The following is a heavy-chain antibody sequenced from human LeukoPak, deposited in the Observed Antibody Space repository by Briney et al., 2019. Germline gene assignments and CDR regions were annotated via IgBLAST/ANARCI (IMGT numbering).Heavy chain of an antibody. CDR1: GYTFTSYY. V-gene: IGHV1-46*01. Sequence: GASVKVSCKASGYTFTSYYMHWVRQAPGQGLEWMGIINPSGGSTSYAQKFQGRVTMTRDMSTSTVYMELSSLRSEDTAVYYCARVATGITGTPNWFDPWGQGTLVTVSS. CDR2: INPSGGST. J-gene: IGHJ5*02. D-gene: IGHD1-7*01. CDR3: ARVATGITGTPNWFDP.